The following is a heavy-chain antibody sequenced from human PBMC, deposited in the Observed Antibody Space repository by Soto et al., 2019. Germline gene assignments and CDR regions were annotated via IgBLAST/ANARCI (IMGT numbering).Heavy chain of an antibody. Sequence: WETLSLTCGFSDGSFRGHYWSWIRQPPGKGLEWIAEINHHGFTISRDNSKNTLYLQMNSLRAEDTAVYYCAGVGVVKVYYYGMDVWGQGTTVTVSS. CDR2: I. V-gene: IGHV3-66*03. CDR1: DGSFRGHY. J-gene: IGHJ6*02. CDR3: AGVGVVKVYYYGMDV. D-gene: IGHD3-3*01.